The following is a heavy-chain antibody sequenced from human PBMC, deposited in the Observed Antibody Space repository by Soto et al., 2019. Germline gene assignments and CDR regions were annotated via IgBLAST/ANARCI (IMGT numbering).Heavy chain of an antibody. D-gene: IGHD2-8*01. Sequence: KRYCKAAGYGFTVNYVPWRRQATEQGLEWKGWINPNSGGTNYAQKFQGWVTMTRDTSISTAYMELSRLRSDDTAVYYCARELGDCTNGVCPPGYRGQGTLVTVTS. V-gene: IGHV1-2*04. CDR1: GYGFTVNY. J-gene: IGHJ4*02. CDR2: INPNSGGT. CDR3: ARELGDCTNGVCPPGY.